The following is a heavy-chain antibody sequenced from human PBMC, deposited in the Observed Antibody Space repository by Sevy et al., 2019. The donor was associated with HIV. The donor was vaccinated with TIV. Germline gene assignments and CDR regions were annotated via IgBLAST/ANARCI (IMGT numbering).Heavy chain of an antibody. J-gene: IGHJ3*02. Sequence: GGSLRLSCAASGFTFSSYAMSWVRQAPGKGLEWVSAISGSGGSTYYADSVKGRLTISRDNSKNTLYQQMNSLRAEDTAIYYCAEVDNWRRSITIFGVVTPDAFDIWGQGTMVTVSS. CDR2: ISGSGGST. CDR1: GFTFSSYA. V-gene: IGHV3-23*01. CDR3: AEVDNWRRSITIFGVVTPDAFDI. D-gene: IGHD3-3*01.